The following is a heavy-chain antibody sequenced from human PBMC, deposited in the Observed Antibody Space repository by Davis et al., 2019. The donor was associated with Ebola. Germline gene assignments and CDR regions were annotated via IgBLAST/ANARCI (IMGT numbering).Heavy chain of an antibody. CDR3: ARGTLLWEWGMDV. Sequence: PGGSLRLSCAASGFTFSSYEMNWVRQAPGKGLEWVSYISSSGSTIYYADSVKGRFTISRDNAKNSLYLQMNSLRAEDTAVYYCARGTLLWEWGMDVWGQGTTVTVSS. CDR2: ISSSGSTI. J-gene: IGHJ6*02. V-gene: IGHV3-48*03. CDR1: GFTFSSYE. D-gene: IGHD3-10*01.